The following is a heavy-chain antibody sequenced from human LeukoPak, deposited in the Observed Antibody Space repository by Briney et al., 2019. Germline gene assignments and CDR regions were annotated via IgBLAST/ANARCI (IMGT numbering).Heavy chain of an antibody. D-gene: IGHD6-19*01. CDR2: IKNDGSET. Sequence: GGSLRLSCTASGFSFSSYWMCWVRQAPGKGLEYVADIKNDGSETRYVDSVKGRFTISRDNSKNTLYLQMNSLRAEDTAVYYCARAPQWLGSYFDYWGQGTLVTVSS. CDR3: ARAPQWLGSYFDY. J-gene: IGHJ4*02. CDR1: GFSFSSYW. V-gene: IGHV3-7*01.